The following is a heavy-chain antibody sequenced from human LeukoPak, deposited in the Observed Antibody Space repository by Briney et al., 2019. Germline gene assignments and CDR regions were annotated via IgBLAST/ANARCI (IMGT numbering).Heavy chain of an antibody. CDR1: GFTFSNAW. CDR3: TTELLWFGDYFDY. J-gene: IGHJ4*02. D-gene: IGHD3-10*01. CDR2: FKSKTDGGTT. V-gene: IGHV3-15*01. Sequence: GGSLRLSCAASGFTFSNAWMSWVRQAPGKGLEWVGRFKSKTDGGTTDYAAPVKGRFTISRDDSKNTLYLQMNSLKTEDTAVYYCTTELLWFGDYFDYRGQATLVTVSS.